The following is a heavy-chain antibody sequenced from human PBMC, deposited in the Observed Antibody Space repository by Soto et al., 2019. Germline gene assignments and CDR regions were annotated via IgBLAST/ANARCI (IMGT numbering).Heavy chain of an antibody. J-gene: IGHJ4*02. CDR3: ARGGQWDFLSDY. CDR1: GYTFTTYD. D-gene: IGHD1-26*01. V-gene: IGHV1-18*01. CDR2: ISTYNGNT. Sequence: APVKVSCKASGYTFTTYDISWVRHAPGQGLEWMGRISTYNGNTNYPQKLQGRVTLTTDTSTSTAYMELRSLRSDDTAVYFCARGGQWDFLSDYWGQGTLVTVSS.